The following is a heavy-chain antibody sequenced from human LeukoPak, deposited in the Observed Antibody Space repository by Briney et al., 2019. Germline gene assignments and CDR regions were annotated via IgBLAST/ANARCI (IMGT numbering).Heavy chain of an antibody. V-gene: IGHV3-9*03. CDR3: AKDRAAAGARYFDL. D-gene: IGHD6-13*01. J-gene: IGHJ2*01. CDR1: GFTFDDYA. CDR2: ISWNSGSI. Sequence: GGSLRLSCAASGFTFDDYAMHWVRHAPGKGLEGVSGISWNSGSIGYADSVKGRFTISRDNAKNSLYLQMNSLRAEDMALYYCAKDRAAAGARYFDLWGRGTLVTVSS.